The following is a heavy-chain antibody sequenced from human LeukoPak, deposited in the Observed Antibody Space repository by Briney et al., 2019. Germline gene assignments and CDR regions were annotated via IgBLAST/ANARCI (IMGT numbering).Heavy chain of an antibody. CDR1: GFTFTTYA. D-gene: IGHD2-15*01. CDR2: ISNSGVST. V-gene: IGHV3-23*01. J-gene: IGHJ3*02. Sequence: PGGSLRLSCEASGFTFTTYAMSWVRQAPGKGLEWVSAISNSGVSTYYADSVKGRFTISRDNSKNTLHLQMNSLRAEETAVYYCARACSGGTCYLAAFDIWGQGRMVTVSS. CDR3: ARACSGGTCYLAAFDI.